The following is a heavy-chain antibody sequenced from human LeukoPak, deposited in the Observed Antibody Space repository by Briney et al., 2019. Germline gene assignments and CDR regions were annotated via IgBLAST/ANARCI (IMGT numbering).Heavy chain of an antibody. Sequence: GGSLRLACAASGFTFSSDAMHWVRQPPGKGLEYVAAISSNWDSTYDSHSLKGRFTISRDTSKNTLYLQLGSLRAEDMAVYYCARDLVVAGVGYYYCMDVWGKGTTVTISS. CDR1: GFTFSSDA. V-gene: IGHV3-64*01. CDR2: ISSNWDST. CDR3: ARDLVVAGVGYYYCMDV. D-gene: IGHD2-15*01. J-gene: IGHJ6*03.